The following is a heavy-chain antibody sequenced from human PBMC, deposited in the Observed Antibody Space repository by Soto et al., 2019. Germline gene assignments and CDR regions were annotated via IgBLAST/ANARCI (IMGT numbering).Heavy chain of an antibody. CDR1: GGTFSSYA. J-gene: IGHJ4*02. V-gene: IGHV1-69*12. CDR3: ARRGGGDYDSSGYSARYYFDY. CDR2: IIPIFGTA. Sequence: QVQLVQSGAEVKKPGSSVKVSCKASGGTFSSYAISWVRQAPGQGLEWMGGIIPIFGTANYAQKFQGRVTITADESTSTAYMGLSSLRSGDTAVYYCARRGGGDYDSSGYSARYYFDYWGQGTLVTVSS. D-gene: IGHD3-22*01.